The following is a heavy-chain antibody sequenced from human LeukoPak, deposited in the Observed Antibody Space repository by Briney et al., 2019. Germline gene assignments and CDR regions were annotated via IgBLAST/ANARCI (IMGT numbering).Heavy chain of an antibody. Sequence: PSETLSLTCTVSGGSISSYYWSWIRQPPGKGLEWIGYIYYSGSTNYNPSLKSRVTISVDTSKNQFSLKLSSVTAADTAVYYCARFPVGYCSGGSCYGDIWGQGTMVTVSS. D-gene: IGHD2-15*01. CDR3: ARFPVGYCSGGSCYGDI. CDR2: IYYSGST. J-gene: IGHJ3*02. V-gene: IGHV4-59*01. CDR1: GGSISSYY.